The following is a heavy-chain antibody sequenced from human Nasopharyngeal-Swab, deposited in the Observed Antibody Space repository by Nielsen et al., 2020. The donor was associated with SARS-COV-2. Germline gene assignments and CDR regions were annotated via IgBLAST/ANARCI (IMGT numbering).Heavy chain of an antibody. V-gene: IGHV3-23*01. D-gene: IGHD2-15*01. J-gene: IGHJ4*02. CDR2: ISGSGGST. Sequence: WIRQPPGKGLEWVSAISGSGGSTHYADSVKGRFTISRDNSKNTLYLQMNSLRAEDTAVYYCAKGSRGYCSGGSCYLYYFDYWGQGTLVTVSS. CDR3: AKGSRGYCSGGSCYLYYFDY.